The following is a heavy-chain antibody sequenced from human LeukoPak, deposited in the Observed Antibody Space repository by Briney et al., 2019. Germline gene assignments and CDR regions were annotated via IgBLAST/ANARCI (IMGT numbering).Heavy chain of an antibody. CDR2: MNPNSGNT. V-gene: IGHV1-8*01. Sequence: ALVKVSCKASGYTFTSYDINWVRQATGQGLEWMGWMNPNSGNTGYAQKFQGRVTMTRNTSISTAYMELSSLRSEDTAVYYCARADYYDSSGYYREEYNWFDPWGQGTLVTVSS. J-gene: IGHJ5*02. CDR3: ARADYYDSSGYYREEYNWFDP. CDR1: GYTFTSYD. D-gene: IGHD3-22*01.